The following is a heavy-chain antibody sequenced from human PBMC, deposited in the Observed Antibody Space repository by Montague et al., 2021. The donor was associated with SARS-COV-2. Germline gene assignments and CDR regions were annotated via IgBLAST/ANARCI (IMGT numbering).Heavy chain of an antibody. D-gene: IGHD5-24*01. V-gene: IGHV4-34*01. Sequence: ETLSLTCAVYGGSFSGYYWSWIRQPPGKGLEWIGEINYSGSTNYNPXLKSRVTISVDTSKNQFSLKLSSVTAADTAVYYCARGSKKISKRWLQFDDAFDIWGQGTMVTVSS. CDR1: GGSFSGYY. J-gene: IGHJ3*02. CDR2: INYSGST. CDR3: ARGSKKISKRWLQFDDAFDI.